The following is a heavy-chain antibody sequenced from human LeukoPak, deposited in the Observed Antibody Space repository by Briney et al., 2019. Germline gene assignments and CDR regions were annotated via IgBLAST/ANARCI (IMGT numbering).Heavy chain of an antibody. CDR3: ARERNYGNYGNAFDV. CDR2: INPNTGGT. D-gene: IGHD4-11*01. CDR1: GYSFTGYY. V-gene: IGHV1-2*02. Sequence: ASLKVSCKASGYSFTGYYIHWVRQAPGQGLEWMGWINPNTGGTKYAQKFQGRVTMTRDTSITTAYMELTRLRSDDTPIYNCARERNYGNYGNAFDVWGEGTKVTVSS. J-gene: IGHJ3*01.